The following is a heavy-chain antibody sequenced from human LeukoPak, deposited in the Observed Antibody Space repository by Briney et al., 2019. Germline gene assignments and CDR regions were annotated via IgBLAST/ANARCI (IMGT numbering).Heavy chain of an antibody. V-gene: IGHV3-72*01. D-gene: IGHD2/OR15-2a*01. CDR2: IRNKANSYTT. CDR1: GCTFRDHY. J-gene: IGHJ3*02. Sequence: TGGSLRLSCAASGCTFRDHYMDWFRQAPGKGLEWVGRIRNKANSYTTEYAAPVKGRFSISREDSKNTLYLHMNSLKTEDTAVYYSARELTSIFDMWGQGTMVAVSS. CDR3: ARELTSIFDM.